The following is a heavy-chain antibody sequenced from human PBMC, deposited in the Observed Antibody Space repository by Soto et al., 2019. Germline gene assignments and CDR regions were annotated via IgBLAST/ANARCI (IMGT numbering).Heavy chain of an antibody. D-gene: IGHD3-10*01. CDR1: GYTFTSYA. CDR2: INADNGNT. J-gene: IGHJ4*02. CDR3: ARGVWFGELSSETLDY. V-gene: IGHV1-3*01. Sequence: GASVKVSCKAPGYTFTSYAMHRVRQAPGQRLEWMGWINADNGNTKYAQKLQGRVTMTTDTSTSTAYMELRSLRSDDTAVYYCARGVWFGELSSETLDYWGQGTLVTVSS.